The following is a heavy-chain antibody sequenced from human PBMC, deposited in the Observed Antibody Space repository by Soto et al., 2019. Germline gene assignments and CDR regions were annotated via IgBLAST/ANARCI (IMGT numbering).Heavy chain of an antibody. D-gene: IGHD2-15*01. V-gene: IGHV4-31*03. CDR2: IYYSGST. Sequence: PSETLSLTCTVSGGSISSGGYYWSWIRQHPGKGLEWIGYIYYSGSTYYNPSLKSRVTISVDTSKNQFSLKLSSVTAADTAVYYCARDHCSGGSCKQYYYSGMDVWGQGTTVTVSS. CDR3: ARDHCSGGSCKQYYYSGMDV. J-gene: IGHJ6*02. CDR1: GGSISSGGYY.